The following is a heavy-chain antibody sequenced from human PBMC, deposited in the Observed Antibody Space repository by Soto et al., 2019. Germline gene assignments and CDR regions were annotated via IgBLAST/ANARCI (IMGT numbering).Heavy chain of an antibody. CDR2: IYYSGST. CDR1: GGSISSYY. V-gene: IGHV4-59*08. CDR3: ARSKVPRNPYSSGWGHFDY. J-gene: IGHJ4*02. Sequence: SETLSLTCTVSGGSISSYYWSWIRQPPGKGLEWIGYIYYSGSTNYNPSLKSRVTISVDTSKNQFSLKLSSVTAADTAVYYCARSKVPRNPYSSGWGHFDYWGQGTLVTVSS. D-gene: IGHD6-19*01.